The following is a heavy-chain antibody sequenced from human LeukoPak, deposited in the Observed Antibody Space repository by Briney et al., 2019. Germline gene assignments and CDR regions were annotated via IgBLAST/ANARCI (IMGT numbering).Heavy chain of an antibody. CDR2: INPNSGGT. CDR1: GYTFTGYY. CDR3: AREVVYDFWSGYSDDY. J-gene: IGHJ4*02. V-gene: IGHV1-2*02. D-gene: IGHD3-3*01. Sequence: ASVKVSCKASGYTFTGYYMHWVRQAPGQGLEWMGWINPNSGGTNYAQKFQGRVTMTRDTSISTAYMELSRLRSDDTAVYYCAREVVYDFWSGYSDDYWGREPWSPSPQ.